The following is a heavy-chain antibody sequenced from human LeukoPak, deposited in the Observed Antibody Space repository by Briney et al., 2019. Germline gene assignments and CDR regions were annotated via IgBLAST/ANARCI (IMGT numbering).Heavy chain of an antibody. V-gene: IGHV3-20*04. D-gene: IGHD2-21*01. Sequence: GGSLRLSCAASGFIFDDYGMSWVRQAPGKGLEWVSGINWNGGSTGYGDSVKGRSTISRDNAKNSLYLQMNSLRAEDPALYYCARAFKYSMSGYYFDYWGQGTLVTVSS. CDR3: ARAFKYSMSGYYFDY. CDR2: INWNGGST. J-gene: IGHJ4*02. CDR1: GFIFDDYG.